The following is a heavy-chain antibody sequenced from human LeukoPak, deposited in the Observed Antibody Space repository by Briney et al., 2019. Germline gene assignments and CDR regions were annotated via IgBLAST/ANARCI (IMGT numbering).Heavy chain of an antibody. CDR3: ARGHYDYGMDV. CDR2: IYYSGST. J-gene: IGHJ6*02. CDR1: GGSISSYY. V-gene: IGHV4-59*01. D-gene: IGHD3-3*01. Sequence: PSETLSLTCTVSGGSISSYYWSWIRQPPGKGLEWIGYIYYSGSTNYNPSLKSRVTISVDTSKNQFSLKLSSVTAADTAVYYCARGHYDYGMDVWGQGTTVTVSS.